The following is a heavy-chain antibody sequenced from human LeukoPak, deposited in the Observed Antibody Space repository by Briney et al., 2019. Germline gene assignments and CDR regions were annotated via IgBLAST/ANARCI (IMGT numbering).Heavy chain of an antibody. CDR3: ASLDVDDYYYMDV. D-gene: IGHD3/OR15-3a*01. J-gene: IGHJ6*03. CDR2: IYHSGST. CDR1: GYSISSGYY. V-gene: IGHV4-38-2*02. Sequence: SETLSLTCTVSGYSISSGYYWGWIRQPPGQGLEWIGSIYHSGSTYYNPSLKSRVTISVDTSKNQFSLKLSSVTAADTTVYYCASLDVDDYYYMDVWGKGTTVTVSS.